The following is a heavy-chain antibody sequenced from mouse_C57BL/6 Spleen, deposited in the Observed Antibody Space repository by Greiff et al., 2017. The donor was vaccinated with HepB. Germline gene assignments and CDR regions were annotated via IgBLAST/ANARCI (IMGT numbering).Heavy chain of an antibody. D-gene: IGHD2-2*01. CDR2: ISSGSSTI. CDR1: GFTFSDYG. Sequence: EVKVEESGGGLVKPGGSLKLSCAASGFTFSDYGMHWVRQAPEKGLEWVAYISSGSSTIYYADTVKGRFTISRDNDKNTLFLQMTSLRSEDTAMYYCARAPYGYDGAWFAYWGQGTLVTVSA. V-gene: IGHV5-17*01. J-gene: IGHJ3*01. CDR3: ARAPYGYDGAWFAY.